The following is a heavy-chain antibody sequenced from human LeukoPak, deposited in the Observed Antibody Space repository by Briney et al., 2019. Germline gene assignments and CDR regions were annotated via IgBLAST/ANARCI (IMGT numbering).Heavy chain of an antibody. CDR2: TYYRSKWYF. J-gene: IGHJ3*02. V-gene: IGHV6-1*01. CDR1: GDSVSSNSAA. Sequence: SQTLSLTCAISGDSVSSNSAAWNWIRQSPSRGLEWLGRTYYRSKWYFDYAVSVTSRMTINPDTSRDQFSLQLSYVTPEDTAVYYCSREVESGISYDAYDIWGQGTMVTVSS. D-gene: IGHD1-26*01. CDR3: SREVESGISYDAYDI.